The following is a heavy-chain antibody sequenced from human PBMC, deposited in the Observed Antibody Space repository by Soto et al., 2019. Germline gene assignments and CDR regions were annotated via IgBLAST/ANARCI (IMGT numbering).Heavy chain of an antibody. D-gene: IGHD6-6*01. J-gene: IGHJ6*02. CDR2: IYYSGST. Sequence: QLQLQESGPGLVKPSETLSLTCTVSGGSISSSSYYWGWIRQPPGKGLEWIGSIYYSGSTYYNPSLKSRVTISVDTSKNQFSLKLSSVTAADTAVYYCARDHSSSSFSYGMDVWGQGTTVTVSS. V-gene: IGHV4-39*02. CDR1: GGSISSSSYY. CDR3: ARDHSSSSFSYGMDV.